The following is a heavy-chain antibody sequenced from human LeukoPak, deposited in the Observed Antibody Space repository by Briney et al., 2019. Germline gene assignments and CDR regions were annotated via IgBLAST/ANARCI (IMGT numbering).Heavy chain of an antibody. CDR2: INPNSGGT. Sequence: ASVKVSCKASGYTFTGYYMHWVRQAPGQGLEWMGWINPNSGGTNYAQKFQGWVTMTRDTSISTAYMELSRLRSDDTAVYYCARDPEGASYYYYYMDVWGKGTTVTVSS. CDR1: GYTFTGYY. CDR3: ARDPEGASYYYYYMDV. J-gene: IGHJ6*03. D-gene: IGHD1-14*01. V-gene: IGHV1-2*04.